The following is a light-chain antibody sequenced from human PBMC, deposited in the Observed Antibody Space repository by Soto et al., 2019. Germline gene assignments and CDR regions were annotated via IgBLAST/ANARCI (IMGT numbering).Light chain of an antibody. J-gene: IGKJ1*01. CDR2: DAS. CDR1: QSVSTNY. CDR3: QQYGSSGT. Sequence: EIVLTQSPGTLSLSPGERATLSCRASQSVSTNYVAWYQQKPGLAPRLLIYDASSRATGIPDRFSGSGSGTDFTLTISRLEPEDFAVYYCQQYGSSGTFGQGTKVDIK. V-gene: IGKV3D-20*01.